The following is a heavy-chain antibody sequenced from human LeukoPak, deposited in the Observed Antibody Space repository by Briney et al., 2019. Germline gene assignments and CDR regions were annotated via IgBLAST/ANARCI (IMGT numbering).Heavy chain of an antibody. J-gene: IGHJ4*02. Sequence: ASVKVSCKVSGYTLTELSMHWVRQAPGKGLEWMGGFDPEDGETIYAQKFQGRVTMTEDTSTDTAYMELSSLRSEDTAVYYCARGRPSAKAAAGDFDYWGQGTLVTVSS. D-gene: IGHD6-13*01. CDR3: ARGRPSAKAAAGDFDY. V-gene: IGHV1-24*01. CDR1: GYTLTELS. CDR2: FDPEDGET.